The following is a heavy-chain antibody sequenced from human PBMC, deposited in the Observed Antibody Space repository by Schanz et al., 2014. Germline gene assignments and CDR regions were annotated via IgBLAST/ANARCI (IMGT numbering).Heavy chain of an antibody. CDR2: LYYSGST. Sequence: QVQLQESGPRLVKPSQTLSLTCTVSGGSISSNYWSWIRQPPGKGLEWIGYLYYSGSTNYNPSLKSRVTISVDTSKNQFSLRLTSVTAADTAVYYCYGMDVWGQGTTVTVSS. CDR3: YGMDV. V-gene: IGHV4-59*12. J-gene: IGHJ6*02. CDR1: GGSISSNY.